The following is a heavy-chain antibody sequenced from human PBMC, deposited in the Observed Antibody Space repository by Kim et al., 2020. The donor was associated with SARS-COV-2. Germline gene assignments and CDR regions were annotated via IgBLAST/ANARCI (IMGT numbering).Heavy chain of an antibody. CDR2: IWNDGTDK. CDR3: TKGTGSSSWIISH. Sequence: GGSLRLSCVASGFSFRTYGLHWVRQAPGKGLEWVAVIWNDGTDKYYAESVKGRFTISRDNSKNTLYLQMNSLRVEDTAVYYCTKGTGSSSWIISHWGQGT. J-gene: IGHJ4*02. V-gene: IGHV3-33*03. D-gene: IGHD6-13*01. CDR1: GFSFRTYG.